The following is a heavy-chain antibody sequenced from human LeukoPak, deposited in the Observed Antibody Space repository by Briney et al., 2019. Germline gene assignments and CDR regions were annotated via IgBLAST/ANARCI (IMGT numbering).Heavy chain of an antibody. CDR3: ARGYCSSTSCYSAD. V-gene: IGHV3-74*01. J-gene: IGHJ4*02. Sequence: GWSLRLSCAPSGFSFSTYWMHWVRQAPGEGLVWVSRNNNDGSSTSYADSVKGRFTISRDTAKNTLYLQMNSLRAEDTAVYYCARGYCSSTSCYSADWGQGTLVTVSS. CDR2: NNNDGSST. D-gene: IGHD2-2*01. CDR1: GFSFSTYW.